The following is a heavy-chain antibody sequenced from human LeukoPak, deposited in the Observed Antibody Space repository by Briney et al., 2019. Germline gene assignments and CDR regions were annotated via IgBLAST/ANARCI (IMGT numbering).Heavy chain of an antibody. CDR2: ISTYNGDT. V-gene: IGHV1-18*01. Sequence: ASVKVSCKASGYTFTNYAINWVRQAPGQGLEWMGWISTYNGDTNYAQNLQGRVTMTTDTSTSTAYMELRSLRSDDTAVYFCARGRDYGDPWGQGTLVTVSS. CDR1: GYTFTNYA. D-gene: IGHD4-17*01. J-gene: IGHJ5*02. CDR3: ARGRDYGDP.